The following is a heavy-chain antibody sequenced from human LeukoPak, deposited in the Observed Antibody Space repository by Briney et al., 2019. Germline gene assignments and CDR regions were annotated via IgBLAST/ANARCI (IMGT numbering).Heavy chain of an antibody. Sequence: GGSLRLSCAASGFTFSSYAMHWVRQAPGKGLEWVAVISYDGSNKYYADSVKGRFTISRDNSRNTPYLQMNSLRAEDTAVYFCARGTGWLYFDYWGRGTLVTVSS. V-gene: IGHV3-30*14. J-gene: IGHJ4*02. CDR2: ISYDGSNK. CDR1: GFTFSSYA. CDR3: ARGTGWLYFDY. D-gene: IGHD6-19*01.